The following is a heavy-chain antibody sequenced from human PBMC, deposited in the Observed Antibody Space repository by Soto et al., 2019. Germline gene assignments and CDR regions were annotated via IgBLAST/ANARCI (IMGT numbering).Heavy chain of an antibody. J-gene: IGHJ3*02. CDR1: GGTFNSYA. D-gene: IGHD3-22*01. Sequence: QVQLVQSGAEVKKPGSSVKVSCKASGGTFNSYAISWVRQAPGQGLEWMGGLIPILGTPHYAQNFQGRVTISEDESTTPAHMEVSSLRSEDTAVYYCASGYYYDGSGYGAFDIWGQGTMVTVSS. CDR3: ASGYYYDGSGYGAFDI. V-gene: IGHV1-69*01. CDR2: LIPILGTP.